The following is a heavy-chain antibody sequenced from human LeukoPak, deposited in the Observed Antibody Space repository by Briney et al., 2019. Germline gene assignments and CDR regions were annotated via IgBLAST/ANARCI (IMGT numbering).Heavy chain of an antibody. CDR2: THYSSRWYN. V-gene: IGHV6-1*01. Sequence: SQTLSLTCTISGDSVSNNIAAWNWITQSPSRGLEWRGRTHYSSRWYNEYALSAKSRLTIYADTSTSQFSLQLNSVTPEDTAVYYCARSQGDMDVWGKGTSVTVSS. D-gene: IGHD1-26*01. CDR1: GDSVSNNIAA. J-gene: IGHJ6*03. CDR3: ARSQGDMDV.